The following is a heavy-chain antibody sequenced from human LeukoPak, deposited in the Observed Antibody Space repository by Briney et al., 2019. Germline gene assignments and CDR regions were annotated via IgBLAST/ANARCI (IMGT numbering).Heavy chain of an antibody. V-gene: IGHV4-59*01. J-gene: IGHJ6*02. Sequence: PSETLSLTCTVSGGSISSYYWSWIRQPPGKGLEWIGYIYYSGSTNYNPSLKSRVTISVDTSKNQFSLKLSSVTAADTAVYYCAREGRITMVRGVHYYYYGMDVWGQGTTVTVSS. D-gene: IGHD3-10*01. CDR3: AREGRITMVRGVHYYYYGMDV. CDR1: GGSISSYY. CDR2: IYYSGST.